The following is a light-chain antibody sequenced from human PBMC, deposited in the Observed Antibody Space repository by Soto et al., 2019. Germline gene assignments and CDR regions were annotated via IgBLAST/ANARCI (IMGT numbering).Light chain of an antibody. CDR3: QQRSNWPLT. CDR2: DAS. J-gene: IGKJ4*01. Sequence: EIVLTQSPATLALSPGERGTLSCRASQSVSSYLAWYKQKPGQAPRLLIYDASNRATGIPARVSGSGSGTEFTLTISSLQPEDFEVYYCQQRSNWPLTFGGGTKVDI. CDR1: QSVSSY. V-gene: IGKV3-11*01.